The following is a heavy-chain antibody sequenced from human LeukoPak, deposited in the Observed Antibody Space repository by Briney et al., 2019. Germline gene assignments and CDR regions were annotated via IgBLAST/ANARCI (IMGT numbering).Heavy chain of an antibody. CDR1: GGSISSGDYY. D-gene: IGHD3-9*01. CDR3: ARGGYDILTGCRPFDY. Sequence: KSSETLSLTCTVSGGSISSGDYYWSWIRQPPGKGLEWIGYIYYSGSTYYNPSLKSRVTISVDTSKNQFSLKLSSVTAADTAVYYCARGGYDILTGCRPFDYWGQGTLVTVSS. V-gene: IGHV4-30-4*01. CDR2: IYYSGST. J-gene: IGHJ4*02.